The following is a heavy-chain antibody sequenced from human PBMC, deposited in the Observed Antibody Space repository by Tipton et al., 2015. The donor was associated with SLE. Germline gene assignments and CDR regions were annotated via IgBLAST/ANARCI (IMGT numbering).Heavy chain of an antibody. V-gene: IGHV4-59*10. Sequence: TLSLTCAVYGGSFSGYYWSWIRRPAGKGLEWIGRIYYSGSTNYNPSLKSRVTISVDTSKNQFSLKLSSVTAADTAVYYCARVLPSSYYYYGMDVWGQGTTVTVSS. CDR3: ARVLPSSYYYYGMDV. CDR2: IYYSGST. CDR1: GGSFSGYY. D-gene: IGHD6-6*01. J-gene: IGHJ6*02.